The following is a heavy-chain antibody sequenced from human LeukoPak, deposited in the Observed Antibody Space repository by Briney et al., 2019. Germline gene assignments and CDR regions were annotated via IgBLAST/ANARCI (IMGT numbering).Heavy chain of an antibody. V-gene: IGHV1-2*02. Sequence: GASVKVSCKASGYTFTGYYMHWVRQAPGQGLEWMGWINPNSGGTNYAQKFQGRVTMTRDTSISTAYMELSRLRSDDTAVYYCARGGLVRGIPHRNDPWGQGTLVTVSS. CDR1: GYTFTGYY. J-gene: IGHJ5*02. D-gene: IGHD3-10*01. CDR2: INPNSGGT. CDR3: ARGGLVRGIPHRNDP.